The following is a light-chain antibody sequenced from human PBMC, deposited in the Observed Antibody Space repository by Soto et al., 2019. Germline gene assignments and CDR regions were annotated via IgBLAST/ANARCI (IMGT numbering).Light chain of an antibody. CDR2: DAS. J-gene: IGKJ2*01. Sequence: DIQMTQSPSTLSASVGDRVSISCRASQSLDKWLAWYQQKPGEAPKLLVSDASNLESGVSSRFTGSGSGTECTLTISSLQPDDFATYYRQQYTRYPYTFGQGTKLEIK. CDR1: QSLDKW. CDR3: QQYTRYPYT. V-gene: IGKV1-5*01.